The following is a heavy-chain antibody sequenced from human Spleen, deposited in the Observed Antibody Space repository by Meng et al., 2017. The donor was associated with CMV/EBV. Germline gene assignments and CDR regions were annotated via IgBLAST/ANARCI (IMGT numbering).Heavy chain of an antibody. D-gene: IGHD2-2*01. V-gene: IGHV1-8*01. J-gene: IGHJ6*02. CDR2: INPNTGNT. CDR3: ARDVRYCSSVNCYGTYDYDGMDV. Sequence: IIWVRQATGQGLEWMGWINPNTGNTDYAQKFRGRVTMTRDTSKTTAYMELSSLTSEDTAVYYCARDVRYCSSVNCYGTYDYDGMDVWGQGTTVTVSS.